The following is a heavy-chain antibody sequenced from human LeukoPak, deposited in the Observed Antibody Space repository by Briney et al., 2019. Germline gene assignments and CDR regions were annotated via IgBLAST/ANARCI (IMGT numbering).Heavy chain of an antibody. CDR3: ARAYSSSWYFNWFDP. CDR2: IYYSGST. Sequence: SETLSLTCTVSGGSISSYYWSWIRQPPGKGLEWIGYIYYSGSTNYNPSLKSRVTISVDTSKNQFSLKLSSVTAADTAVYYCARAYSSSWYFNWFDPWGQGTLVTVSS. V-gene: IGHV4-59*08. CDR1: GGSISSYY. D-gene: IGHD6-13*01. J-gene: IGHJ5*02.